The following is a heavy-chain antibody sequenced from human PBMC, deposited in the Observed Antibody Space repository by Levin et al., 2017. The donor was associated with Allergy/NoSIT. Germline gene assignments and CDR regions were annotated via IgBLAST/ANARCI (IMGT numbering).Heavy chain of an antibody. D-gene: IGHD3-16*02. J-gene: IGHJ5*02. CDR3: ARGRPRYTSACAWPDP. Sequence: KASETLSLTCAVYGGSFSGYYWSWIRQPPGKGLEWIGEINHSGSTNYNPSLKSRVTISVDTSKNQFSLKLSSVTAADTAVYYCARGRPRYTSACAWPDPWGQGTLVTVSS. CDR2: INHSGST. V-gene: IGHV4-34*01. CDR1: GGSFSGYY.